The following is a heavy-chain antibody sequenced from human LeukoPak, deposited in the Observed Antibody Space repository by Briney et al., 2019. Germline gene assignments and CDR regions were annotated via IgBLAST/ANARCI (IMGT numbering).Heavy chain of an antibody. CDR1: GYTFTSHG. Sequence: ASVKVSCKASGYTFTSHGISWVRQAPGQGLEWMGCISAYNGNTNYAQKLQGRVTMTTDTSTSTAYMELRSLRSDGTAVYYCARDHGDIVVVTAIQGLSWFDPWGQGTLVTVSS. CDR2: ISAYNGNT. CDR3: ARDHGDIVVVTAIQGLSWFDP. D-gene: IGHD2-21*02. J-gene: IGHJ5*02. V-gene: IGHV1-18*01.